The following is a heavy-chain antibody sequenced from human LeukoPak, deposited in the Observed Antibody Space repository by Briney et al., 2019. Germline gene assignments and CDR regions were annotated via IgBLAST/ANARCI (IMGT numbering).Heavy chain of an antibody. D-gene: IGHD1-26*01. V-gene: IGHV3-30*18. J-gene: IGHJ4*02. CDR2: ISYDGSNK. Sequence: PGRSLRLSCAASGFTFSSYGMHWVRQAPGKGLEWVAVISYDGSNKYYADSVKARFTLYRDNSKNPLYLQINSLRAEDTAVYYCAKTGYSGSYFGYFDYWGQGTLVTVSS. CDR1: GFTFSSYG. CDR3: AKTGYSGSYFGYFDY.